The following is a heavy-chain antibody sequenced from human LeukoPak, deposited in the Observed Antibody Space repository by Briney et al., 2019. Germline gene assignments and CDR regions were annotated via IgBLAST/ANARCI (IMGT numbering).Heavy chain of an antibody. D-gene: IGHD3-22*01. CDR3: ARAPGSGYYFDY. CDR2: IYYSGST. CDR1: GGSISSGGYY. J-gene: IGHJ4*02. V-gene: IGHV4-31*03. Sequence: SQTLSLACTVSGGSISSGGYYWSWIRQHPGKGLEWIGYIYYSGSTYYNPSLKSRVTISVDTSKNQFSLELSSVTAADTAVYYCARAPGSGYYFDYWGQGTLVTVS.